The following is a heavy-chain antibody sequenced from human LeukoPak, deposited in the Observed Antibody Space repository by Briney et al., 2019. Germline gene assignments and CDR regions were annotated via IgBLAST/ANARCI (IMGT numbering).Heavy chain of an antibody. CDR2: IYYSGST. CDR1: GGSISSYY. CDR3: VRLGSTVVWDYYYGMDV. Sequence: PSETLSLTCTVSGGSISSYYWSWIRQPPGKGLEWIGYIYYSGSTNYNPSLKSRVTISVDTSKNQFSLKLSSVTAADTAVYYCVRLGSTVVWDYYYGMDVWGQGTTVTVSS. D-gene: IGHD4-23*01. V-gene: IGHV4-59*08. J-gene: IGHJ6*02.